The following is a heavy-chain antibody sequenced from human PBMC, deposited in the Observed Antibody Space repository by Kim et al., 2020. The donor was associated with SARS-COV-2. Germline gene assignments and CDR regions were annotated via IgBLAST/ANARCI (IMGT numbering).Heavy chain of an antibody. Sequence: RFTISRDNAKNSLYLQMNSLRAEDTAVYYCARAYYGSGMVSFYYYYGMDVWGQGTTVTVSS. CDR3: ARAYYGSGMVSFYYYYGMDV. D-gene: IGHD3-10*01. V-gene: IGHV3-11*06. J-gene: IGHJ6*02.